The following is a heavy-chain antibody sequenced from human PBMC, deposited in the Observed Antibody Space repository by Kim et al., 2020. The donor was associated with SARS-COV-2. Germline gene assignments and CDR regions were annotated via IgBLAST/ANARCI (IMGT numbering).Heavy chain of an antibody. V-gene: IGHV4-59*08. CDR3: ARRPTYYDILTGYSDWYFDL. J-gene: IGHJ2*01. Sequence: SETLSLTCTVSGGSISSYYWSWIRQPPGKGLEWIGYIYYSGSTNYNPSLKSRVTISVDTSKNQFSLKLSSVTAADTAVYYCARRPTYYDILTGYSDWYFDLWGRGTLVTVSS. D-gene: IGHD3-9*01. CDR2: IYYSGST. CDR1: GGSISSYY.